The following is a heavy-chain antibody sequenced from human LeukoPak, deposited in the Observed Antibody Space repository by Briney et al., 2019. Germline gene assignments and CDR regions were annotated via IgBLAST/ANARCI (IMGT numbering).Heavy chain of an antibody. V-gene: IGHV1-18*01. CDR2: ISAYNGNT. CDR3: ARVGGGSYYAFYAFDI. J-gene: IGHJ3*02. CDR1: GYTFTSYG. D-gene: IGHD1-26*01. Sequence: WASVKVSCKASGYTFTSYGISWVRQAPGQGLEWMGWISAYNGNTNYAQKLQGRVTMTTDTSTSTAYMELRSLRSDDTAVYYCARVGGGSYYAFYAFDIWGQGTMVTVSS.